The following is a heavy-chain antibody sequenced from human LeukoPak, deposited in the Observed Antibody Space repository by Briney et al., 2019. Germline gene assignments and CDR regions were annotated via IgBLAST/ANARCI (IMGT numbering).Heavy chain of an antibody. D-gene: IGHD6-19*01. CDR3: ARVSGYSSGWYSFDD. V-gene: IGHV4-4*02. CDR1: CGSISNIHW. CDR2: IFPSGST. Sequence: SGTLSLTCTGSCGSISNIHWSPCVRQPPGKGLEWIGEIFPSGSTDYNPSLKSRVTVSADTSKNQFSLKLSSVTAADTAIYYCARVSGYSSGWYSFDDCGQGTLVTVSP. J-gene: IGHJ4*02.